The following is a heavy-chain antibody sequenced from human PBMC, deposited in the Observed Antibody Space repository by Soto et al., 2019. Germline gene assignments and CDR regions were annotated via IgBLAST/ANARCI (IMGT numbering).Heavy chain of an antibody. CDR2: ISAYNGNT. CDR1: GYTFPSYA. J-gene: IGHJ4*02. Sequence: QFQRVQAGAGVKRPGASGKFSCKAPGYTFPSYAISWWRQPPGQGLEWMGWISAYNGNTNYAQKLQGRVTMTTDTSTSTAYMELRSLRSDDTAVYYCARDPPPPDYWGQGTLVTVSS. CDR3: ARDPPPPDY. V-gene: IGHV1-18*01.